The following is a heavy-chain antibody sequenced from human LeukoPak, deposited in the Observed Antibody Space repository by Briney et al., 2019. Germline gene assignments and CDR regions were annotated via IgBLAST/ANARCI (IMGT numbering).Heavy chain of an antibody. CDR2: ITDSGGNT. D-gene: IGHD6-13*01. J-gene: IGHJ6*02. Sequence: PGGSLRLSCAASGFIFSSYSMSWVRQAPGKGLEWVSVITDSGGNTYYADSVKGRFTISKDNSKNTVYLQMSSLRVDDTAVYYCAKAASSSWPSYYYGMDVWGQGTTVTVSS. V-gene: IGHV3-23*01. CDR1: GFIFSSYS. CDR3: AKAASSSWPSYYYGMDV.